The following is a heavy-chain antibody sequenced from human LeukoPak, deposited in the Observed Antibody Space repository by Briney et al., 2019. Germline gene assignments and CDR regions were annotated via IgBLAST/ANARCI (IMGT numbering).Heavy chain of an antibody. J-gene: IGHJ3*02. D-gene: IGHD2-8*01. V-gene: IGHV4-59*01. CDR2: IYYSGST. CDR1: GGSISSYY. Sequence: PSETLSLTCTVSGGSISSYYWSWIRQPPGKGLEWIGYIYYSGSTNYNPSLESRVTILVDTSKNQFSLKLSSVTAADTAVYYCAREQEDCTNGVCYRGHAFDIWGQGTMVTVSS. CDR3: AREQEDCTNGVCYRGHAFDI.